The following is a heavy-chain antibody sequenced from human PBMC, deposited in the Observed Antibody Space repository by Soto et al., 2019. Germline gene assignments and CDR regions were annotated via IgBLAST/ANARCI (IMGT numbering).Heavy chain of an antibody. CDR3: ARAYRDYYYGMDV. CDR2: MSYDGSNK. J-gene: IGHJ6*02. V-gene: IGHV3-30*01. Sequence: QVQLVESGGGVVQPGRSLRLSCAASGFTFSSYSMHWVRQAPGKGLEWVAVMSYDGSNKYFADSVKGRFTISRDNSKISLYVQMNSLRAENTAVYYCARAYRDYYYGMDVWGQGTTVTVSS. CDR1: GFTFSSYS. D-gene: IGHD4-4*01.